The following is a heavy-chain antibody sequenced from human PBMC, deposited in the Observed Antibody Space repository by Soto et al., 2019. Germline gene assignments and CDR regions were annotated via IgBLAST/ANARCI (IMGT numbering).Heavy chain of an antibody. CDR2: ISTYNGNT. CDR3: ARDRKYNNFGINYFDY. J-gene: IGHJ4*02. D-gene: IGHD4-4*01. CDR1: GYTFISYG. Sequence: ASVTVSCKASGYTFISYGIIWVRQAPGQGLEWMGWISTYNGNTNYAQKLQGRVTMTTDTSTSTAYMEVRSLRSDDTAMYYCARDRKYNNFGINYFDYWGQGTLVTVSS. V-gene: IGHV1-18*01.